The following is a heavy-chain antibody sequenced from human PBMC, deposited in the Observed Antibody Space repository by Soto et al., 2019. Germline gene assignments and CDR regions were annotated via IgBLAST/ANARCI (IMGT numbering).Heavy chain of an antibody. CDR2: VSYDATNQ. D-gene: IGHD3-10*01. Sequence: GGSLRLSCAASGFSFSSFVMHWVRQAPGKGLAWVALVSYDATNQYYSDSVKGRFTVSRDNSKNTLYLQMDSLRPEDTAVYYCARGVYGSGSYYAGFDYWGLGTLVTVSS. CDR1: GFSFSSFV. V-gene: IGHV3-30-3*01. J-gene: IGHJ4*02. CDR3: ARGVYGSGSYYAGFDY.